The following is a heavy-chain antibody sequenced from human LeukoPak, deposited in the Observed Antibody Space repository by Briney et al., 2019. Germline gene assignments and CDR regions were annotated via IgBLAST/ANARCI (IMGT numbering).Heavy chain of an antibody. Sequence: GGSLRLSCAASGFTFRSYGSHWVRQAPGKGLEWVALIRSDGSSKNYADSVKGRFTISRDNAMNSLYLQMNSLRDEDTAVYYCARAAYNSSPAYWGQGTLVTVSS. CDR2: IRSDGSSK. D-gene: IGHD6-13*01. J-gene: IGHJ4*02. CDR3: ARAAYNSSPAY. V-gene: IGHV3-30*02. CDR1: GFTFRSYG.